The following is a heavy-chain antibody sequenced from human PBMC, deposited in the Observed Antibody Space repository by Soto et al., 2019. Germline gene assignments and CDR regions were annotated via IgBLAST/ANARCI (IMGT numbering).Heavy chain of an antibody. CDR1: GGSITSGGYF. CDR2: MAGSGRT. V-gene: IGHV4-31*03. CDR3: ATLFTYYDSRGYAEYYFDY. D-gene: IGHD3-22*01. J-gene: IGHJ4*02. Sequence: QVQLQESGPGLVKPSQTLSLTCTVSGGSITSGGYFWSWIRQQPGKGLEWIGYMAGSGRTYYNPSRQRRLTMSVDTSKKQFYLNLSSVTAADTAVYYCATLFTYYDSRGYAEYYFDYWGQGTLVTVSS.